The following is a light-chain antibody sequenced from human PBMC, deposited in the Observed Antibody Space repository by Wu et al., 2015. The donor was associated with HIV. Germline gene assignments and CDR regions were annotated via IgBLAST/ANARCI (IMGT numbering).Light chain of an antibody. CDR3: QKYNTAPWT. CDR1: QSVSNL. CDR2: AAS. Sequence: DIQMTQSPSTLSASEGDRVTITCRASQSVSNLLAWYQQKPGKVPKVLIYAASTLQSGAPSRFSGSGSGTDFTLTISSLQPEDVATYYCQKYNTAPWTFGQGTKVEIK. V-gene: IGKV1-27*01. J-gene: IGKJ1*01.